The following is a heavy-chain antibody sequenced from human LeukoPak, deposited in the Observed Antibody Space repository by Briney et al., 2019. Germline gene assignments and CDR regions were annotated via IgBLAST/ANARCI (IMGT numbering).Heavy chain of an antibody. Sequence: RASVKVSCKASGYTFTSYGISWVRQAPGQGLEWMGWISAYNGNTNYSQKLQGRVTMTTDTSTSTAYMELRSLRSDATAVYYCARASIGYCSSTSCYIANFDYWGQGTLVTVSS. J-gene: IGHJ4*02. CDR1: GYTFTSYG. D-gene: IGHD2-2*01. CDR3: ARASIGYCSSTSCYIANFDY. CDR2: ISAYNGNT. V-gene: IGHV1-18*01.